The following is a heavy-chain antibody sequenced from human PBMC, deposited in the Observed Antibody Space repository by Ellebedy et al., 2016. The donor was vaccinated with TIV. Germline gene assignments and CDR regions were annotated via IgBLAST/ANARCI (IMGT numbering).Heavy chain of an antibody. V-gene: IGHV3-49*04. CDR2: TRSYSNGGTT. CDR1: GITFGDYA. D-gene: IGHD6-19*01. J-gene: IGHJ6*01. Sequence: GESLKISCTASGITFGDYAMNWVRQAPGQGLAWVGFTRSYSNGGTTEYAASVKGRISISRDDSKNIVHLQMNSLKTEDTTVYYCTRVSGGSNKYHAMDLWGPGTTVTLSS. CDR3: TRVSGGSNKYHAMDL.